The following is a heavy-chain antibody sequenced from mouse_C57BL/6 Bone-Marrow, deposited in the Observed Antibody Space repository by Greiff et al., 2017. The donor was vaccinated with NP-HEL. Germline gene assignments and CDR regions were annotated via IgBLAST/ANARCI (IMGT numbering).Heavy chain of an antibody. V-gene: IGHV1-61*01. CDR2: IYPSDSET. CDR3: ARGSNYAYFDY. Sequence: QVQLQQPGAELVRPGSSVKLSCKASGYTFTSYWMDWVKQRPGQGLEWIGNIYPSDSETHYNQKFKDKATLTVDKSSSTAYMQLSSLTSEDSAVYYCARGSNYAYFDYWGQGTTLTVSS. CDR1: GYTFTSYW. J-gene: IGHJ2*01. D-gene: IGHD2-5*01.